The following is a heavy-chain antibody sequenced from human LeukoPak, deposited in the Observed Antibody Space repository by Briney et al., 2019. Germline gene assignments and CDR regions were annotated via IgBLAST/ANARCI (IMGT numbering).Heavy chain of an antibody. CDR1: GLPFDSYW. Sequence: PGGSLTLSCAASGLPFDSYWMSLIRHAPGKGLALVANIKGDERSTNYVASVKSRFTISRDNSYNSLSLQMNPLRAADTAVYYCASSPYHYSGGSYRYIYFDTWGQGNLVTVSS. D-gene: IGHD3-16*02. CDR2: IKGDERST. V-gene: IGHV3-7*01. CDR3: ASSPYHYSGGSYRYIYFDT. J-gene: IGHJ4*02.